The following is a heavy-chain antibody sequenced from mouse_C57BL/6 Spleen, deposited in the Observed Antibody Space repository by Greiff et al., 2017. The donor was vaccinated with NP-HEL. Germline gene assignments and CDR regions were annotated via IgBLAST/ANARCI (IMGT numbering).Heavy chain of an antibody. CDR3: ARGDGNSHFDY. CDR2: IDPSDSYT. V-gene: IGHV1-59*01. J-gene: IGHJ2*01. CDR1: GYTFTSYW. D-gene: IGHD2-1*01. Sequence: VQLQQPGAELVRPGTSVKLSCKASGYTFTSYWMHWVKQRHGQGLEWIGVIDPSDSYTNYNQKFKGKATLTVDTSSSTAYMQLSSLTSEDSAVYYCARGDGNSHFDYWGQGTTLTVSS.